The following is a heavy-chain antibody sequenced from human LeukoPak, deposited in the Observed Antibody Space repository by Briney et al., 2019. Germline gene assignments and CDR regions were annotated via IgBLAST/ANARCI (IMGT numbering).Heavy chain of an antibody. Sequence: ASVKVSCKASGYTFTGYYIHWVRQAPGQGLEWMGWINPDSGGTNYAQNFQGRATMTRDTSISTAYMELSRLRSDDTAVYSCARELATGTTVWFDPWGQGTLVTVSS. CDR3: ARELATGTTVWFDP. CDR1: GYTFTGYY. D-gene: IGHD1-1*01. V-gene: IGHV1-2*02. J-gene: IGHJ5*02. CDR2: INPDSGGT.